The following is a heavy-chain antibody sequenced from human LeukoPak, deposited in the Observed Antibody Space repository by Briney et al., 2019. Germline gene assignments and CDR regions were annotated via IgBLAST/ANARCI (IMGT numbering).Heavy chain of an antibody. CDR3: ARDRAVPTSGTYYFDY. V-gene: IGHV4-31*03. CDR1: GGSISSGGYY. D-gene: IGHD3-10*01. CDR2: IYYRGST. J-gene: IGHJ4*02. Sequence: SQTLSLTCTVSGGSISSGGYYWSWIRQHPGKGLEWIGYIYYRGSTYYNPSLKSRVTISVDTSKNQFSLKLSSVTAADTAVYYCARDRAVPTSGTYYFDYWGQGTLVTVSS.